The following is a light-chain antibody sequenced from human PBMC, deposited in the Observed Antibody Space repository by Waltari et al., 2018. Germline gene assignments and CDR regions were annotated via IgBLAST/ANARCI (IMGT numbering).Light chain of an antibody. V-gene: IGKV1-8*01. CDR2: AAY. J-gene: IGKJ4*01. Sequence: IRIPQFPSYLFVYPRDRVTITCRASQGIRNDLACFQQKPGKAPKLLIYAAYTLQSGVPSRFIGSESVTDFTLTINYLQSEDFATYYCQQYYSYPLTFGGGTKVEIK. CDR3: QQYYSYPLT. CDR1: QGIRND.